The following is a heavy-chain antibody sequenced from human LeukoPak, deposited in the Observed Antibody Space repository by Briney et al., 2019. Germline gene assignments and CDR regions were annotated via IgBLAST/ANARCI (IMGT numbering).Heavy chain of an antibody. J-gene: IGHJ4*02. V-gene: IGHV3-23*01. CDR3: ASAKYSSGWYSPFDY. CDR1: GFTFSSYA. Sequence: GGSLRLSCAASGFTFSSYAMSWVRQTPGKGLEWVSVIIGSGGNTYYADSVKGRFTISRDNSKNTLYLQMNSQRVEDTAVYHCASAKYSSGWYSPFDYWGQGTLVTVSS. D-gene: IGHD6-19*01. CDR2: IIGSGGNT.